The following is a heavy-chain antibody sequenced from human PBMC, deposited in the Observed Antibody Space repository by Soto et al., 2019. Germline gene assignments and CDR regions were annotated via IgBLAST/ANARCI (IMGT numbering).Heavy chain of an antibody. CDR2: ISACNGNT. Sequence: ASVKVSCKASGYTSTSYGISWVRQTPGQGLEWMGWISACNGNTNYAQKFQGRVTMTTDTSTSTALMELRSLRTDDTAVYYCARDVYYDFCSGSKQADSYYGMDVWGQGTTVTVSS. CDR1: GYTSTSYG. D-gene: IGHD3-3*01. J-gene: IGHJ6*02. CDR3: ARDVYYDFCSGSKQADSYYGMDV. V-gene: IGHV1-18*04.